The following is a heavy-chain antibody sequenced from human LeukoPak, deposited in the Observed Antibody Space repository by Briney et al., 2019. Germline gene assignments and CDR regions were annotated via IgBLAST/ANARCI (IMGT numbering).Heavy chain of an antibody. CDR3: AREMAERYYDILTGYYTRDAFDI. V-gene: IGHV4-61*02. Sequence: PSQTLSLTCTVSGGSISSGSYYWSWIRQPAGKGLEWIGRIHTSGSTNYNPSLKSRVTISVDTSKNQFSLKLSSVTAADTAVYYCAREMAERYYDILTGYYTRDAFDIWGQGTMVTVSS. J-gene: IGHJ3*02. CDR1: GGSISSGSYY. D-gene: IGHD3-9*01. CDR2: IHTSGST.